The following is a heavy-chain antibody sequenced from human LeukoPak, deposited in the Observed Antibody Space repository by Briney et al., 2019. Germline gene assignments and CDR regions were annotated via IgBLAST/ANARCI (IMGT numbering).Heavy chain of an antibody. D-gene: IGHD4-23*01. Sequence: ASVKVSCKVSGYTLTELSMHWVRQAPGKGPEWMGGFDPEDGETIYAQKFQGRVTMTEDTSTDTAYMELSSLRSEDTAVYYCATDGKEGGISYYYGMDVWGQGTTVTVSS. V-gene: IGHV1-24*01. CDR2: FDPEDGET. J-gene: IGHJ6*02. CDR1: GYTLTELS. CDR3: ATDGKEGGISYYYGMDV.